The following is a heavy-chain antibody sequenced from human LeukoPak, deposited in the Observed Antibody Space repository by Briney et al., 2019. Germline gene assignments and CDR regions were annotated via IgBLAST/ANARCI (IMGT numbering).Heavy chain of an antibody. J-gene: IGHJ4*02. V-gene: IGHV4-34*01. CDR3: ARVDSWSSIDS. CDR2: INHSGST. D-gene: IGHD6-6*01. CDR1: GESFSDYY. Sequence: PSETLSLTCAVYGESFSDYYWSWIRQSPEKGLEWIKEINHSGSTNYNPSLKSRVTISVDTSKSQFSLKLNSIIAADTAVYYCARVDSWSSIDSWGQGTLVTVSS.